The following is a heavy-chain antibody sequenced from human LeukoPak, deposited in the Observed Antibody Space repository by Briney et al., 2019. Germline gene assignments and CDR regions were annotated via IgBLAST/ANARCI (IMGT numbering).Heavy chain of an antibody. CDR2: IYPGDSDT. CDR3: ARSSSSWYKGPFFFDY. D-gene: IGHD6-13*01. V-gene: IGHV5-51*01. CDR1: GYSFTSYW. Sequence: GESLKISCKGSGYSFTSYWIGWVRQMPGKGLEWMGIIYPGDSDTRYSPSFQGQVTISADKSISTAYLRWSSLKASDTAMYYCARSSSSWYKGPFFFDYWGQGTLVTVSS. J-gene: IGHJ4*02.